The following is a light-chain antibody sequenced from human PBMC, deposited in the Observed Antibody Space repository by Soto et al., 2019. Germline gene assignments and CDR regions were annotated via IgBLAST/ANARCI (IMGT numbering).Light chain of an antibody. Sequence: QSVLTQPASVSGSPGQSITIACTGTSSGVGGYKYVSWYQQHPGKAPKLMIYEVSNRPSGVSNRFSGSKSGNTASLTISGLQAEDEADYYCSSYSSSSTIVFGTGTKVTVL. CDR3: SSYSSSSTIV. J-gene: IGLJ1*01. CDR1: SSGVGGYKY. V-gene: IGLV2-14*01. CDR2: EVS.